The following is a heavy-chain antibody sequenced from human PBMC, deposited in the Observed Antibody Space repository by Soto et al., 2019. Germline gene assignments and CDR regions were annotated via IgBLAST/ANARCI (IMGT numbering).Heavy chain of an antibody. CDR2: ISGSGGTT. CDR3: AKDQAAAGTISRYFQH. CDR1: GFSFSTYA. V-gene: IGHV3-23*01. Sequence: EVQLLESGGGLVQPEGSLRLSCAASGFSFSTYAMSWVRQAPGKGLEWVSGISGSGGTTYYADSVKGRFTISRDNSKNTLYLQVNSLRVEDTAAYYCAKDQAAAGTISRYFQHWGQGTLVTVSS. D-gene: IGHD6-13*01. J-gene: IGHJ1*01.